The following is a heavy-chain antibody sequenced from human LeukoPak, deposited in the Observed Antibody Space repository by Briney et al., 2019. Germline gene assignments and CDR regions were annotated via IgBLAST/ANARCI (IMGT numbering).Heavy chain of an antibody. D-gene: IGHD3-10*01. CDR2: ISSSSSTI. V-gene: IGHV3-48*01. Sequence: GGSLRLSCAASGFAFSMYNMNWVRQAPGKGLEWVSYISSSSSTIYYADSVKGRFTISRDNAKNSLYLQMDSLRAEDTAVYYCARDIADYYGSGSIDYWGQGTLVTVSS. J-gene: IGHJ4*02. CDR3: ARDIADYYGSGSIDY. CDR1: GFAFSMYN.